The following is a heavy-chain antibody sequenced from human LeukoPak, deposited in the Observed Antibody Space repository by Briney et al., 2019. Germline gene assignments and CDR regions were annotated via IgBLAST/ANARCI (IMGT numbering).Heavy chain of an antibody. CDR1: GGSISSGGYY. CDR3: ARGRYSYGWNDY. Sequence: SQTLSLTCTVSGGSISSGGYYWSWIRQHPGKGLEWIGHIYNSGSTYYNPSLKSRVTISVDTSKSQFSLKLTSVTAADTAVYYCARGRYSYGWNDYWGQGTLVTVSS. J-gene: IGHJ4*02. V-gene: IGHV4-31*03. D-gene: IGHD5-18*01. CDR2: IYNSGST.